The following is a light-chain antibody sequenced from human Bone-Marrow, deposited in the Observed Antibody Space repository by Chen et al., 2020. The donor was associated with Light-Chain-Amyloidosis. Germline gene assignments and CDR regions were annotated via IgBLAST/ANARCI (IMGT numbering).Light chain of an antibody. CDR3: CSYAGRGKM. Sequence: QSALTQPASVAGSPGQSITISCTGSSNDVGTYNLVSWYQHHPGKAPKLIIYEAKKRPSGVSNRFSGSRSGYTASLTSSGLQAEDEADYYCCSYAGRGKMFGGGTKLTVL. CDR2: EAK. V-gene: IGLV2-23*01. CDR1: SNDVGTYNL. J-gene: IGLJ3*02.